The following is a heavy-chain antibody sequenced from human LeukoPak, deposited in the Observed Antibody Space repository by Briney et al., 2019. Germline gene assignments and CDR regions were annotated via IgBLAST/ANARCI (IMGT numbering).Heavy chain of an antibody. Sequence: GRSLRLSCAASGFTFSSYAMHWVRQAPGKGLEWVAVISYDGSSKYYADSVKGRFTISRDNSKNTLYLQMNSLRAEDTAVYYCARGGVATRKPPLDYWGQGTLVTVSS. CDR1: GFTFSSYA. CDR3: ARGGVATRKPPLDY. CDR2: ISYDGSSK. D-gene: IGHD5-12*01. V-gene: IGHV3-30*04. J-gene: IGHJ4*02.